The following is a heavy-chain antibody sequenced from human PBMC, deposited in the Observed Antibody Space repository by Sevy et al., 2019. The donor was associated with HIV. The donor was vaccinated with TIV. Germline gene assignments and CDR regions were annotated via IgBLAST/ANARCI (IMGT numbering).Heavy chain of an antibody. D-gene: IGHD3-3*01. J-gene: IGHJ6*03. Sequence: SETLSLTCTVSGGSISSSSYYWGSIRQPPGKGLEWIGRIYYSGSTYYNPSLKSRVTISVDTSKNQFSLKLSSVTAADTAVYYCATSDGDFWSASGYYYYYMDVWGKGTTVTVSS. CDR3: ATSDGDFWSASGYYYYYMDV. CDR2: IYYSGST. CDR1: GGSISSSSYY. V-gene: IGHV4-39*01.